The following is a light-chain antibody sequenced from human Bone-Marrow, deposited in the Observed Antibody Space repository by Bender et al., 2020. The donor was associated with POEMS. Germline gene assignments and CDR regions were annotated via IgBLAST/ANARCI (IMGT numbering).Light chain of an antibody. CDR1: SSNLRSNS. J-gene: IGLJ3*02. CDR2: INN. V-gene: IGLV1-44*01. Sequence: QSVLTQPPSASGTPGQRVTISCSGSSSNLRSNSVNWYQQLPGTAPRLLIYINNQRPSGVPDRFSGSKSGTSASLAISGLQSEDEADYYCAAWEDSLNGWVFGGGTKLTVL. CDR3: AAWEDSLNGWV.